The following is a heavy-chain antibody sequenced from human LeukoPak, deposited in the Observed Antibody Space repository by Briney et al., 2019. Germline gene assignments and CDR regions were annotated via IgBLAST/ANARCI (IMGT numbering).Heavy chain of an antibody. CDR2: INHSGST. J-gene: IGHJ3*02. Sequence: KASETLTLTCAVYGGSFSSYYWSWIRQPPGKGLEWIGEINHSGSTNYNPSLKSRFTISGDTSKNQFSLKLSSVTAADTAVYYCARERRSYNRHLVVVAARRQPLPPADAFDIWGQGTMVTVSS. V-gene: IGHV4-34*01. D-gene: IGHD2-15*01. CDR3: ARERRSYNRHLVVVAARRQPLPPADAFDI. CDR1: GGSFSSYY.